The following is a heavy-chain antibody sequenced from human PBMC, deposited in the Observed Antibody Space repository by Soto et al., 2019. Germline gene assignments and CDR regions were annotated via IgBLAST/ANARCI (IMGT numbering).Heavy chain of an antibody. J-gene: IGHJ5*02. CDR2: INHSGST. CDR1: GGSFSGYY. D-gene: IGHD6-6*01. V-gene: IGHV4-34*01. CDR3: ARVWYSSSPKVGWFDP. Sequence: SETLSLTCAVYGGSFSGYYWIWIRQPPGKGLEWIGEINHSGSTNYNPSLKSRVTISVDTSKNQFSLKLSSVTAADTAVYYCARVWYSSSPKVGWFDPWGQGTLVTVSS.